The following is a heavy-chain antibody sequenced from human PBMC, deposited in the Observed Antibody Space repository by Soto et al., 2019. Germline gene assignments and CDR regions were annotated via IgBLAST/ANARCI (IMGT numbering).Heavy chain of an antibody. CDR1: GYTFTSYG. D-gene: IGHD2-15*01. V-gene: IGHV1-18*01. J-gene: IGHJ5*02. Sequence: ASVKVSCKASGYTFTSYGISWVRQAPGQGLEWMGWISAYNGNTNYAQKLQGRVTMTTDTSTSTAYMELRSLRSDDTAVYYCARAVIPLGYCSGGSCYGLGNWFDPWGQGTLVTVSS. CDR3: ARAVIPLGYCSGGSCYGLGNWFDP. CDR2: ISAYNGNT.